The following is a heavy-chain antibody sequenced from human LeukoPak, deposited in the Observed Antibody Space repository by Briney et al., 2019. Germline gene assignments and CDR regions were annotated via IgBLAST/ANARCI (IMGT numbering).Heavy chain of an antibody. D-gene: IGHD1-26*01. CDR2: ISAYNGNT. CDR1: GCTFSSYG. J-gene: IGHJ4*02. Sequence: ASVKVSCKASGCTFSSYGISWVRQAPGQGLEWMGWISAYNGNTNYAQKSQGRVTMTTDTSTSTAYMELRSLRYEDTAVYYCARHSGGRSGSYYRANDYWGQGTLGTVSS. V-gene: IGHV1-18*01. CDR3: ARHSGGRSGSYYRANDY.